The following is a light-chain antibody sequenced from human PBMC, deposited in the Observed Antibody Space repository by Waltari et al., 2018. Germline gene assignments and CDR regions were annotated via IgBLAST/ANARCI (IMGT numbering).Light chain of an antibody. J-gene: IGLJ1*01. Sequence: QSALTQPPSASVSPGQSVTIPFPATRREVGWFDILSWYQQHPGKAPKLIIYEVNKRPSGVPDRFSGSKSGNTASLTVSGLQAEDEADYYCSSYTSSNNCVFGTGTKVTVL. CDR1: RREVGWFDI. CDR3: SSYTSSNNCV. V-gene: IGLV2-8*01. CDR2: EVN.